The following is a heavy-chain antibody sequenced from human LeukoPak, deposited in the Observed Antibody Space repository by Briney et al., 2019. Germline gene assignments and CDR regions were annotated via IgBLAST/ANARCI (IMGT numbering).Heavy chain of an antibody. CDR2: IYYSGST. D-gene: IGHD1-26*01. Sequence: SETLSLTCTVSGGSISSYYWSWIRQPPGKGLEWIGYIYYSGSTNYNPSLKSRVTISVDTSKNQFSLKLSSVTAADTAVYYCAGVVGATGVDYWGQGTLVTVSS. CDR3: AGVVGATGVDY. V-gene: IGHV4-59*01. J-gene: IGHJ4*02. CDR1: GGSISSYY.